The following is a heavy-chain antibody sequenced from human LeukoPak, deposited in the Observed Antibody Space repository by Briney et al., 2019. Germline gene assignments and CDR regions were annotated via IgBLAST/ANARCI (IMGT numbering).Heavy chain of an antibody. V-gene: IGHV5-51*01. Sequence: GESLQISCKGSGYRFTSYWIGWMRQMPGKGLEWMGIIYPGDSDTRYSPSFQGQVTISADKSISTAYLQWSSLKASDTAMYYCARQPFYYMDVWGKGTTVTVSS. J-gene: IGHJ6*03. CDR2: IYPGDSDT. CDR1: GYRFTSYW. CDR3: ARQPFYYMDV.